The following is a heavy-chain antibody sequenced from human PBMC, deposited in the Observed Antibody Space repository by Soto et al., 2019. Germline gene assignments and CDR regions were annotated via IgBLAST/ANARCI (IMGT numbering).Heavy chain of an antibody. V-gene: IGHV2-70*04. CDR3: ARSFGGTSVWFDP. J-gene: IGHJ5*02. D-gene: IGHD2-15*01. CDR1: GFSLNTRGMR. Sequence: ESGPTLVNPTHTLTLTCTVSGFSLNTRGMRVHWIRQPPGKALEWLARIDWDEERGYSTSLRARLTISRDTSKNQVVLTMTNMDPVDTATYYCARSFGGTSVWFDPWGQGTLVTVSS. CDR2: IDWDEER.